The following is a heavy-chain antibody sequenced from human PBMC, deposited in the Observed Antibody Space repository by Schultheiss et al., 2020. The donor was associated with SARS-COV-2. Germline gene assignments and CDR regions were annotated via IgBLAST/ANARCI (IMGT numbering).Heavy chain of an antibody. Sequence: GSLRLSCAVSCGSINYTKCWTWVRQPPGKGLEWIGYIYYSGSTNYNPSLKSRVTISVDTSKNQFSLKLSSVTPADTAVYYCARHSPYGSGRGVWFDPWGQGTLVTVSS. V-gene: IGHV4-4*02. CDR2: IYYSGST. J-gene: IGHJ5*02. CDR3: ARHSPYGSGRGVWFDP. CDR1: CGSINYTKC. D-gene: IGHD3-10*01.